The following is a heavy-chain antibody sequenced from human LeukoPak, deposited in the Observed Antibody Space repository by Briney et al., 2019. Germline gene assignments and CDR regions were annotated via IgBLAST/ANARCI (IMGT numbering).Heavy chain of an antibody. Sequence: PSETLSLTCTVSGGSISSYYWSWIRQPPGKGLEWIGEINHSGSTNYNPSLKSRVTISVDTSKNQLSLKLSSVTAADTAVYYCARGYFDWLPDYWGQGTLVTVSS. CDR2: INHSGST. CDR3: ARGYFDWLPDY. CDR1: GGSISSYY. J-gene: IGHJ4*02. V-gene: IGHV4-34*01. D-gene: IGHD3-9*01.